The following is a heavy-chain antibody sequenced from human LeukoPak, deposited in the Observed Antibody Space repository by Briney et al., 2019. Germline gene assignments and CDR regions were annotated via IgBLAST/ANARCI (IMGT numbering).Heavy chain of an antibody. CDR2: IYPGDTDT. D-gene: IGHD3-10*01. J-gene: IGHJ4*02. Sequence: GESLKISCKGSGYRFTSYWIGWVRHVPGQGLEYMGIIYPGDTDTRYSPSFQGQVTISADKSISTAYLPLSSLKASDTAVYYCSRLVGYGSFFDYWGQGTLVTVSS. CDR3: SRLVGYGSFFDY. CDR1: GYRFTSYW. V-gene: IGHV5-51*01.